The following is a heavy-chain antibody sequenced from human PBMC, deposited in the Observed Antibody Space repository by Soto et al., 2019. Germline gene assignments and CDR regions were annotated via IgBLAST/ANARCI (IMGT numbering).Heavy chain of an antibody. J-gene: IGHJ6*02. D-gene: IGHD6-25*01. V-gene: IGHV4-30-4*01. CDR1: GGSISSGDYF. CDR3: ASSGSRTWAYYYGMDV. Sequence: PSETLSLTCTVSGGSISSGDYFWSWLRQPPGKGLEWIGYITYSGSSYYNPSLKSRVTMSVDTSKNQFSLKLSSVTAADTAVYYCASSGSRTWAYYYGMDVWGQGTTVTVSS. CDR2: ITYSGSS.